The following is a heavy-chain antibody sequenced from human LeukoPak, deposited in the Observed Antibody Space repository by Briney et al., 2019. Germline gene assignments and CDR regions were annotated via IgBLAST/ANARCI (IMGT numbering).Heavy chain of an antibody. CDR3: ASVGQQQGTSYFDY. CDR2: MNPNSGNT. J-gene: IGHJ4*02. D-gene: IGHD6-13*01. CDR1: GYTFTSYD. Sequence: GASVKVSCKASGYTFTSYDINWVRQATGQGLEWMGWMNPNSGNTGYAQKFQGRVTMTRNTSISTAYMELSSLRSEDTAVYYCASVGQQQGTSYFDYWGQGTLVTVSS. V-gene: IGHV1-8*01.